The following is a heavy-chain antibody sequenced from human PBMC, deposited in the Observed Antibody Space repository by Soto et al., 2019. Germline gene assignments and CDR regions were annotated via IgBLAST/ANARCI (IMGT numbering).Heavy chain of an antibody. Sequence: QVQLVESGGGLVKPGGSLRLSCAASGFTLRDYYMSWIRQAPGKGLEWVSYISSSGETIYYADSVKGRFTISRDSAKNSLSLQMNSLRAEDTAGNYCARDSWVFGVDYWGQGSLVTVSS. CDR3: ARDSWVFGVDY. D-gene: IGHD3-3*01. J-gene: IGHJ4*02. CDR1: GFTLRDYY. CDR2: ISSSGETI. V-gene: IGHV3-11*01.